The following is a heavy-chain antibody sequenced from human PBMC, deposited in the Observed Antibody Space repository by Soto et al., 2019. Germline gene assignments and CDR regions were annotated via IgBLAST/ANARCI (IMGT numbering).Heavy chain of an antibody. Sequence: EVQVVESGGGLIEPGGSLRLSCAASGFTFDSFAMNWVRQAPGKGLEWVSSVSGSGSTTDYADSVKGRFIISRDNSKTTLYLHMKSLRVEDTAVYYCAKLGHAFDIWGQGTIVSVSS. CDR2: VSGSGSTT. CDR3: AKLGHAFDI. CDR1: GFTFDSFA. J-gene: IGHJ3*02. D-gene: IGHD3-16*01. V-gene: IGHV3-23*04.